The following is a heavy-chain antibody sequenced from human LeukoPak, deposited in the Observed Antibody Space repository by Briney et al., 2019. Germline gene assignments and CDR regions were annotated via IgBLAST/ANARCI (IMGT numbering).Heavy chain of an antibody. J-gene: IGHJ4*02. CDR3: AKERGVAVAVIDY. CDR1: GFTFSSYS. V-gene: IGHV3-21*04. D-gene: IGHD6-19*01. Sequence: GGSLRLSCAASGFTFSSYSMNWVRQAPGKGLEWVSSISSSSSYIYYADSVKGRFTISRDNAKNSLYLQMNSLRAEDTAVYYCAKERGVAVAVIDYWGQGTLVTVSS. CDR2: ISSSSSYI.